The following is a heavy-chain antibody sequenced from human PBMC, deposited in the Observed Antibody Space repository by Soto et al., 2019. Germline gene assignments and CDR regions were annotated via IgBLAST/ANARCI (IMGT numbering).Heavy chain of an antibody. CDR1: GFSLSTRDVG. Sequence: QITLNESGPTLVKPTQPLTLTCTFSGFSLSTRDVGVGWIRQPPGEALEWLGVVYWDDSKTYSPSLQSRLPITKETSKNQVVLRMTKMDPVDTATYYCAHCRGGVASFWGQGTLVTVSS. CDR3: AHCRGGVASF. CDR2: VYWDDSK. V-gene: IGHV2-5*02. D-gene: IGHD2-2*01. J-gene: IGHJ4*02.